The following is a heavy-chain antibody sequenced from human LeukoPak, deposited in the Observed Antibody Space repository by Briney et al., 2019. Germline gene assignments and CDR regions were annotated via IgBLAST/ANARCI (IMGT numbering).Heavy chain of an antibody. J-gene: IGHJ4*02. CDR2: ISSRGSII. CDR1: GFTLSIYG. CDR3: AKGDRNSYYSFDY. V-gene: IGHV3-48*04. D-gene: IGHD1-26*01. Sequence: AGGSLRLSCAASGFTLSIYGMNWVRQAPGKGLEWVSYISSRGSIIFYADSVKGRFTISRDNAKNSLYLQMNSLRVEDTAVYYCAKGDRNSYYSFDYWGQGALVTVSS.